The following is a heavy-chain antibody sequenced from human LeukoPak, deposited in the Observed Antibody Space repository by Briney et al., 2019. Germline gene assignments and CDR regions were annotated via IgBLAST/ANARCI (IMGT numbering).Heavy chain of an antibody. CDR1: GFTFTTYA. D-gene: IGHD5-12*01. J-gene: IGHJ4*02. CDR2: ISGSGDST. Sequence: GGSLRLSCAASGFTFTTYAMSWVRQAPGKGLEWVSVISGSGDSTYYADSVKGRFTISRDNSKNTLYLQMNSLRAEDTAVYCCARGPSGYHNTGGQGTLVTVSS. CDR3: ARGPSGYHNT. V-gene: IGHV3-23*01.